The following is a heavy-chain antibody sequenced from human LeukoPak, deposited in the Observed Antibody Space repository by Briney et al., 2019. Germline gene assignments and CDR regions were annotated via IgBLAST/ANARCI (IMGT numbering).Heavy chain of an antibody. J-gene: IGHJ4*02. CDR3: ARGPHYYGSGAPDY. CDR2: IWYDGSNK. CDR1: GFTFSSYG. D-gene: IGHD3-10*01. Sequence: GGSLRPSCAASGFTFSSYGMHWVRQAPGKGLEWVAVIWYDGSNKYYADSVKGRFTISRDNSRNTLYLQMNSLRAEDTAVYYCARGPHYYGSGAPDYWGQGTLVTVSS. V-gene: IGHV3-33*01.